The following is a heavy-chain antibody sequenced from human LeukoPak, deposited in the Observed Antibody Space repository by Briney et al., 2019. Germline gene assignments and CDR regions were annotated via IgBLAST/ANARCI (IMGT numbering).Heavy chain of an antibody. CDR1: GGSISSGSYY. D-gene: IGHD6-13*01. CDR2: IYTSGST. V-gene: IGHV4-61*01. CDR3: ARVYYSSSYDYWYFDL. J-gene: IGHJ2*01. Sequence: SETLSLTCTVSGGSISSGSYYWSWIRQPPGKGLEWIGRIYTSGSTNYNPSLKSRVTISVDTSKKQLSLKLSSVTAADTAVYYCARVYYSSSYDYWYFDLWGRGTLVTVSS.